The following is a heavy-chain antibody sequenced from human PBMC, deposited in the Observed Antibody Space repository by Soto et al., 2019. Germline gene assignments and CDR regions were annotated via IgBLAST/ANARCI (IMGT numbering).Heavy chain of an antibody. CDR3: ARGGRTYYDFWSGSLYFDY. J-gene: IGHJ4*02. Sequence: QVQLQESGPGLVKPSGTLSLTCAVSGGSISSSNWWSWVRQPPGKGLEWLGEIYHSGSTNYNPSLKSRVTISVDKSKNQFSLKLSSVTAADTAVYYCARGGRTYYDFWSGSLYFDYWGQGTLVTVSS. D-gene: IGHD3-3*01. V-gene: IGHV4-4*02. CDR1: GGSISSSNW. CDR2: IYHSGST.